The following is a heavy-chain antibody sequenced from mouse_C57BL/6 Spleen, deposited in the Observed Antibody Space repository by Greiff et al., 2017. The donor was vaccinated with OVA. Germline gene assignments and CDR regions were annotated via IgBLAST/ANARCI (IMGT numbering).Heavy chain of an antibody. CDR3: ARATTVVARYFDV. D-gene: IGHD1-1*01. J-gene: IGHJ1*03. CDR1: GYAFSSSW. Sequence: QVQLQKSGPELVKPGASVKISCKASGYAFSSSWMNWVKQRPGKGLEWIGRIYPGDGDTNYNGKFKGKATLTADKSSSTAYMQLSSLTSEDSAVYFCARATTVVARYFDVWGTGTTVTVSS. CDR2: IYPGDGDT. V-gene: IGHV1-82*01.